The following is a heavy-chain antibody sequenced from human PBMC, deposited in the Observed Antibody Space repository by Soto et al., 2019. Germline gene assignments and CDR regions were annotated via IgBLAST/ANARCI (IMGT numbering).Heavy chain of an antibody. V-gene: IGHV3-23*01. CDR3: AKDGEYYYDSSGYQY. J-gene: IGHJ4*02. Sequence: GGSLRLSCAASGFTFSSYAMSWVRQASGKGLEWVSAISGSGGSTYYADSVKGRFTISRDNSKNTLYLQMNSLRAEDTAVYYCAKDGEYYYDSSGYQYWGQGTLVTVSS. CDR1: GFTFSSYA. CDR2: ISGSGGST. D-gene: IGHD3-22*01.